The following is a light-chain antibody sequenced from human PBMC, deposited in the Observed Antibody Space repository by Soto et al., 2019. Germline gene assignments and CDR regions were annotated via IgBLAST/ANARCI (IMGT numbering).Light chain of an antibody. J-gene: IGLJ2*01. Sequence: QLVLTQPHSASGTPGQRVAISCSGTRSNIGSNPVNWFQQLPGTAPKLLIDGSDQRPSGVPERFSGSKSGTSASLAISGLQSEDEADYYCVAWDDSLFGPVLGGGTMLTVL. CDR1: RSNIGSNP. V-gene: IGLV1-44*01. CDR2: GSD. CDR3: VAWDDSLFGPV.